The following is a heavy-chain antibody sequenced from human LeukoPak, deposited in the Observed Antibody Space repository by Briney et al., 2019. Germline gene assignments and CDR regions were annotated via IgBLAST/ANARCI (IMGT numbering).Heavy chain of an antibody. CDR2: IRSKAYGGTT. CDR1: GFTFGDYA. CDR3: TKDIGYFDY. J-gene: IGHJ4*02. Sequence: GGSLRLSCTASGFTFGDYAMSWFRQAPGKGLEWVGFIRSKAYGGTTDYAAPVKGRFIVSRDDSKNTLYLQMNSLRTEDTAVYFCTKDIGYFDYWGQGSLVTVSS. V-gene: IGHV3-49*03.